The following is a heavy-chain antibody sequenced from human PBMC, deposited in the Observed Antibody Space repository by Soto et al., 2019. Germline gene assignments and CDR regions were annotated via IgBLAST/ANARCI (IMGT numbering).Heavy chain of an antibody. Sequence: GGSLRLSCAASGFTFSSYAMSWVRQAPGKGLEWVSAISGSGGSTYYADSVKGRFTISRDNSKNTLYLQMNSLRAEDTAVYYCARDRVYCTSTTCSLDYWGYGTLVTVSS. CDR1: GFTFSSYA. CDR2: ISGSGGST. J-gene: IGHJ4*01. D-gene: IGHD2-2*01. CDR3: ARDRVYCTSTTCSLDY. V-gene: IGHV3-23*01.